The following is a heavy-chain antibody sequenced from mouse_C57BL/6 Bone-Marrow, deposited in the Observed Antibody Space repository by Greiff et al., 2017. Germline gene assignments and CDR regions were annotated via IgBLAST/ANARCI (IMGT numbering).Heavy chain of an antibody. Sequence: VQLQQSGAELVRPGASVKLSCTASGFNIKDDYMHWVKQRPEQGLEWIGWIDPENGDTEYASKFQGKATITADTSYNTAYLQLSSLTSEDTAVYYCNTGYGYGFAYWGQGTLVTVSA. CDR1: GFNIKDDY. CDR2: IDPENGDT. CDR3: NTGYGYGFAY. V-gene: IGHV14-4*01. D-gene: IGHD2-2*01. J-gene: IGHJ3*01.